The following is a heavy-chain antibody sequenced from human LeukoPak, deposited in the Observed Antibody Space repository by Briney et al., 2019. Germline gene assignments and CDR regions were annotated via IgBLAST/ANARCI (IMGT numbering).Heavy chain of an antibody. CDR1: GGSISSSSYY. Sequence: SETLSLTCTVSGGSISSSSYYWGWIRQPPGKGLEWIGSIYYSGSTYYNPSLKSRVTISVDTSKNQFSLKLSSVTATDTAVYYCARDETGSGSYAYFDYWGQGTLVTVSS. CDR3: ARDETGSGSYAYFDY. J-gene: IGHJ4*02. CDR2: IYYSGST. V-gene: IGHV4-39*07. D-gene: IGHD3-10*01.